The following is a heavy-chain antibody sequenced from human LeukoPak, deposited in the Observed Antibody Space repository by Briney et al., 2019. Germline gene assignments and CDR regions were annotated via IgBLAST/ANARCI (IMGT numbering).Heavy chain of an antibody. CDR2: INPNSGGT. V-gene: IGHV1-2*02. CDR3: AATRRGYYDSSGYYYVFAYYYMDV. D-gene: IGHD3-22*01. CDR1: GYTFTGYY. J-gene: IGHJ6*03. Sequence: ASVKVSCKASGYTFTGYYMHWVRQAPGQGLEWMGWINPNSGGTNYAQKFQERVTITRDMSTSTAYMELSSLRSEDTAVYYCAATRRGYYDSSGYYYVFAYYYMDVWGKGTTVTVSS.